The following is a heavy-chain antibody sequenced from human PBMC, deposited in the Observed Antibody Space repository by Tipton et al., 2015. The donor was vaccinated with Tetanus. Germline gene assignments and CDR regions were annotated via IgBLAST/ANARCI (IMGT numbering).Heavy chain of an antibody. CDR2: LNPSGTST. Sequence: SLRLSCTASGFTFSDFYMGWIRQAPGKGLEWVSYLNPSGTSTYYADSVKGRFTISRDNTKNSLFLQMNNLGAEDTAVYYCANNGHDFTGYYGLDVWGQGTTVTVSS. D-gene: IGHD1-1*01. J-gene: IGHJ6*02. V-gene: IGHV3-11*01. CDR3: ANNGHDFTGYYGLDV. CDR1: GFTFSDFY.